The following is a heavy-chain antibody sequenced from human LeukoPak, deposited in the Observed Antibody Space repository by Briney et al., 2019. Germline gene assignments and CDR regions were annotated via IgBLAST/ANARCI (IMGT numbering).Heavy chain of an antibody. CDR3: ARGQMSDLPPCYYYMDV. J-gene: IGHJ6*03. V-gene: IGHV3-11*04. Sequence: GGSLRLSCAGSGLTFSDYYMSWIRQAPGKGLEWVSYISSSGSTIYYADSVKGRFTISRDNAKNSLYLQMTSLRAEDTAVYYCARGQMSDLPPCYYYMDVWGKGTTVTVSS. D-gene: IGHD2-21*02. CDR1: GLTFSDYY. CDR2: ISSSGSTI.